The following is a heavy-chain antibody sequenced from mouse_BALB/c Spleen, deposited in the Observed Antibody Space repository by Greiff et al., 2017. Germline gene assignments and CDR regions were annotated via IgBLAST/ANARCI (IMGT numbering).Heavy chain of an antibody. J-gene: IGHJ1*01. Sequence: EVQLQESGGGLVKPGGSLKLSCAASGFTFSSYTMSWVRQTPEKRLEWVATISSGGSYTYYPASVKGRFTISRDKSKNTLYLQMSSLKSEDTAMYYCTREDGHSWYFDVWGAGTTVTVSS. D-gene: IGHD2-3*01. CDR3: TREDGHSWYFDV. V-gene: IGHV5-6-4*01. CDR2: ISSGGSYT. CDR1: GFTFSSYT.